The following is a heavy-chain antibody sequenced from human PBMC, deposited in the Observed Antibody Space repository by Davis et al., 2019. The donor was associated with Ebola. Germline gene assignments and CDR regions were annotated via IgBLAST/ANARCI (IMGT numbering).Heavy chain of an antibody. J-gene: IGHJ5*02. Sequence: ASVKVSCKASGYTFTSYDINWVRQATGQGLEWMGWMNPNSGNTGYAQKFQGRVTMTRNTSISTAYMELSSLRSEDTAVSYCARGLGYYGSGSLWFDPWGQGTLVTVSS. V-gene: IGHV1-8*01. CDR1: GYTFTSYD. CDR2: MNPNSGNT. D-gene: IGHD3-10*01. CDR3: ARGLGYYGSGSLWFDP.